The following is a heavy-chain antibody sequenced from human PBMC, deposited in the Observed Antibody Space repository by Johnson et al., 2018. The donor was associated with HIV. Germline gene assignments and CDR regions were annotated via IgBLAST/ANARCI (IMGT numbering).Heavy chain of an antibody. CDR1: GFTFSSYG. V-gene: IGHV3-48*04. CDR2: ISSSGSTI. CDR3: TTDGYSSSWNRDAFDI. Sequence: VQLVESGGGVVQPGRSLRLSCAASGFTFSSYGIHWVRQAPGKGLEYVSAISSSGSTIYYADYVKGRFTISRDNAKNSLYLQMNSLRPEDTAVYYCTTDGYSSSWNRDAFDIWGQGTMVTVSS. D-gene: IGHD6-13*01. J-gene: IGHJ3*02.